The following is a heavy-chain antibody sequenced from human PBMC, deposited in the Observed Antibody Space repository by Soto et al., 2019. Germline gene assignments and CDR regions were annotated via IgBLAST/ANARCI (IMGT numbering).Heavy chain of an antibody. CDR3: AKVLYFDYSAHNWFEY. CDR1: GFTFSSYS. D-gene: IGHD3-9*01. Sequence: HPGGSLRLSCAASGFTFSSYSMNWVRQAPGKGLEWVSYISSSSSTIYYADSVKGRFTISRDNSKNTLYLQMNSLRVEDTAVYHCAKVLYFDYSAHNWFEYWGKGTPVTVYS. V-gene: IGHV3-48*01. J-gene: IGHJ5*01. CDR2: ISSSSSTI.